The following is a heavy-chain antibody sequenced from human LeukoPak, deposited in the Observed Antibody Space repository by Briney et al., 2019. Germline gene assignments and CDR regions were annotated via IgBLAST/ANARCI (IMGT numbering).Heavy chain of an antibody. J-gene: IGHJ4*02. CDR2: ISAYNGNT. V-gene: IGHV1-18*01. CDR3: AREDSSGYYEPPFDY. D-gene: IGHD3-22*01. CDR1: GYTFTSYG. Sequence: ASVKVSCKASGYTFTSYGISWVRQAPGQGLEWMGWISAYNGNTNYAQKLQGRVTMTTDTSTSTAYMELRSLRSGDTAVYYCAREDSSGYYEPPFDYWGQGTLVTVSS.